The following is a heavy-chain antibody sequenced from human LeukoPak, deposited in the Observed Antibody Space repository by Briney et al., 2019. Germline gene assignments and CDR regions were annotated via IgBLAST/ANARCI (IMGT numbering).Heavy chain of an antibody. CDR2: INHSGST. Sequence: PSETLSLTCAVYGGSFSGYYWSWIRQPPGKGLEWIGEINHSGSTNYNPSLKSRVTISVDTSKNQFSLKPSSVTAADTAVYYCARFSAAAHNWFDPWGQGTLVTVSS. CDR1: GGSFSGYY. V-gene: IGHV4-34*01. J-gene: IGHJ5*02. CDR3: ARFSAAAHNWFDP. D-gene: IGHD2-2*01.